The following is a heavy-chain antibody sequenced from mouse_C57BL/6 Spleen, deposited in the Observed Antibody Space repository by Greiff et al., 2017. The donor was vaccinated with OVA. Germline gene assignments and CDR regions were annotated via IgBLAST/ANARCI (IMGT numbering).Heavy chain of an antibody. CDR1: GFTFSSYA. V-gene: IGHV5-9-1*02. CDR3: TRLYDGYYFFAY. D-gene: IGHD2-3*01. CDR2: ISSGGDYI. Sequence: EVQVVESGDGFVKPGGSLKLSCAASGFTFSSYAMSWVRQTPEKRLEWVAYISSGGDYIYYADTVKGRFTISRDNARNTLYLQMSSLKSEDTAMYYCTRLYDGYYFFAYWGQGTLVTVSA. J-gene: IGHJ3*01.